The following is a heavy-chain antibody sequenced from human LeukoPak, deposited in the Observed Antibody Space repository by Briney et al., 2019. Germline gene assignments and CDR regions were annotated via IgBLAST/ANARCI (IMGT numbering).Heavy chain of an antibody. CDR3: ASGDYDFWSGYWLLH. J-gene: IGHJ4*02. D-gene: IGHD3-3*01. CDR2: IYYSGST. Sequence: SETLSLTCTVSGGSISSHYWSWIRQPPGKGLEWIGYIYYSGSTNYNPSLKSRATISVDTSKNQFSLKLSSVTAADTAVYYCASGDYDFWSGYWLLHWGQGTLVTVSS. V-gene: IGHV4-59*11. CDR1: GGSISSHY.